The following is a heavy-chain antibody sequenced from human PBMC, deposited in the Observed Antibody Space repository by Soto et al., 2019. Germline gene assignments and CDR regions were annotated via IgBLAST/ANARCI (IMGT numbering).Heavy chain of an antibody. CDR2: ISYDGINK. D-gene: IGHD3-16*02. CDR1: GFTFSSYG. V-gene: IGHV3-30*18. CDR3: AKVGYYDYVWWSYRNPPDY. Sequence: QVQLVESGGGVVQPGRSLRLSCAASGFTFSSYGMHWLRQAPGTGLEWWAVISYDGINKYYADSVKARFNISRDNSKNTLYLQMNSLRAEDTAVYYCAKVGYYDYVWWSYRNPPDYWGQGTLVTVSS. J-gene: IGHJ4*02.